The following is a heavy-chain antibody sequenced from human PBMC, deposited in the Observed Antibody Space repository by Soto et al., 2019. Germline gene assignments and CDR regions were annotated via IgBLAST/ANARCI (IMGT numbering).Heavy chain of an antibody. J-gene: IGHJ6*02. D-gene: IGHD2-2*01. CDR1: GFTFSSYG. CDR3: AKVYMVVRYQLLHTYYGMDV. V-gene: IGHV3-30*18. CDR2: ISNDGSNK. Sequence: GGSLRLCCAASGFTFSSYGMHWVRQAPGKGLEWVAVISNDGSNKYYADSEKGRFTISRDNSKNTLYLQMNSLRAEDTAVYYCAKVYMVVRYQLLHTYYGMDVWGQANTVTVSS.